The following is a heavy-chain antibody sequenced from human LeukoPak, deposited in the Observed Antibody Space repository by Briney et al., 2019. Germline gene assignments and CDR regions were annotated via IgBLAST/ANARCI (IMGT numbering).Heavy chain of an antibody. CDR3: AGLKSDILTGYNWFDP. CDR2: IYYNGST. V-gene: IGHV4-39*01. D-gene: IGHD3-9*01. Sequence: SETLSLTCSVSGASISSNTYYWGWIRQPPGKGLEWIGSIYYNGSTYYNPSLKGRATIFADTSKNQFSLILSSVTAADTAVFYCAGLKSDILTGYNWFDPWGQGTLVTVSS. J-gene: IGHJ5*02. CDR1: GASISSNTYY.